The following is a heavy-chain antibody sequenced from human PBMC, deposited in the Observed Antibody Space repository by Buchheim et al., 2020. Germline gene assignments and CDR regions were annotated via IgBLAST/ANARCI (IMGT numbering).Heavy chain of an antibody. V-gene: IGHV4-34*01. Sequence: QVQLQQWGAGLLKPSETLSLTCAVYGGSFSGYYWSWIRQPPGKGLEWIGEINHSGSTNYNPSLKSRVTISVDTSKNQFSPKLSSVTAADTAVYYCARTRSYYDSSGYYWGQGTL. D-gene: IGHD3-22*01. CDR3: ARTRSYYDSSGYY. J-gene: IGHJ4*02. CDR2: INHSGST. CDR1: GGSFSGYY.